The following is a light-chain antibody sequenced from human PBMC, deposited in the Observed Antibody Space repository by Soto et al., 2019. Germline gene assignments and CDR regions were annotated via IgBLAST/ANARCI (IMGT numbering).Light chain of an antibody. CDR1: SSDVGGYNY. Sequence: QSALTQPASVSGSPGQSITISCTGTSSDVGGYNYVSWYQQHPGKAPKLMIYEVSNRPSGVSSRFSGSKSGNTASLTISGLQAEDEADYYCSSYTSISRVFGGGTKLTVL. V-gene: IGLV2-14*01. CDR2: EVS. J-gene: IGLJ3*02. CDR3: SSYTSISRV.